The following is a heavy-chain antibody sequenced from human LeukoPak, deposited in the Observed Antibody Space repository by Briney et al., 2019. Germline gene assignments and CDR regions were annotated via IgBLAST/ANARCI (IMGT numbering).Heavy chain of an antibody. CDR3: TTGIDY. J-gene: IGHJ4*02. CDR1: GFTFDDYG. Sequence: PGGSLRLSCAASGFTFDDYGMSWVRQAPGKGLEWVGRTKSKTDGGTTDYAAPVKGRFTISRDDSKNTLYLQMNSLKTEDTAVYYCTTGIDYWGQGTLVTVSS. V-gene: IGHV3-15*01. CDR2: TKSKTDGGTT.